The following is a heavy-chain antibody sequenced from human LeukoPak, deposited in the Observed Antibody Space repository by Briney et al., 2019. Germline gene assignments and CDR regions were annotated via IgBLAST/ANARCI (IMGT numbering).Heavy chain of an antibody. J-gene: IGHJ4*02. D-gene: IGHD5-18*01. Sequence: GRSLRLSCAASGFTFSSYGMHWVRQAPGKGLEWVAVISYDGSNKYYADSVKGRFTISRDNSKNTLYLQMNSLRAEDTAVYYCARDRVSGGGYSSYFDCWGQGALVTVSS. CDR1: GFTFSSYG. CDR3: ARDRVSGGGYSSYFDC. CDR2: ISYDGSNK. V-gene: IGHV3-30*03.